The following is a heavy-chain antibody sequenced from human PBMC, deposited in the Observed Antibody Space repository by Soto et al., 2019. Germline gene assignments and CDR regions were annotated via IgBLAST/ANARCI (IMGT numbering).Heavy chain of an antibody. D-gene: IGHD6-6*01. CDR2: ISSNGVGT. CDR3: ARRSRPDFYYMDV. J-gene: IGHJ6*03. V-gene: IGHV3-64*01. Sequence: GGSLRLSCAASGFTLRGYAMDWVRQAPGKGLEYVSGISSNGVGTYYANSVQGRFTISRDNSKNTVYLQMGSLRPDDMAVYYCARRSRPDFYYMDVWGKGTTLTVSS. CDR1: GFTLRGYA.